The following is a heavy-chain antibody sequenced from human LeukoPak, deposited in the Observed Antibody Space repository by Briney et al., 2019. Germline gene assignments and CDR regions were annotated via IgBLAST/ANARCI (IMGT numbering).Heavy chain of an antibody. CDR3: AKEDSGGSCLDP. D-gene: IGHD2-15*01. V-gene: IGHV3-30*18. Sequence: QPGGSLRLSCAASGFTFSSYGMHWVRQAPGKGLEWVAVISYDGSNKYYADSVKGRFTISRDSSKNTLYLQMNSLRAEDTAVYYCAKEDSGGSCLDPWGQGTLVTVSS. J-gene: IGHJ5*02. CDR1: GFTFSSYG. CDR2: ISYDGSNK.